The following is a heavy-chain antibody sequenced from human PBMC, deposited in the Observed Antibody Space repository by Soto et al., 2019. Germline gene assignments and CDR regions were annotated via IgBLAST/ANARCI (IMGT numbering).Heavy chain of an antibody. CDR3: ARDEDYYDSSGYYSCDY. V-gene: IGHV1-69*13. J-gene: IGHJ4*02. CDR1: GGTFSSYA. Sequence: SVKVSCKASGGTFSSYAISWVRQAPGQGLEWMGGIIPIFGTANYAQKFQGRVTITADESTSTAYMELSSLRSEDTAVYYCARDEDYYDSSGYYSCDYWGQGTRVTVSS. CDR2: IIPIFGTA. D-gene: IGHD3-22*01.